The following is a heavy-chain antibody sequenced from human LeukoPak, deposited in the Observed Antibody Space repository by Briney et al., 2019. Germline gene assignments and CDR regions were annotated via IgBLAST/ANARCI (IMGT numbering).Heavy chain of an antibody. V-gene: IGHV3-23*01. Sequence: GGSLRLSCAASGFTFSNYAMTWVRQAPGKGLEWVSTISARGGNIYYADSVKGRFTMSRDNSKDTLYLEMSSLRAEDTAVYHCAKRHDFGDNTFEPWGQGTLVTVSS. J-gene: IGHJ5*02. CDR2: ISARGGNI. D-gene: IGHD4-17*01. CDR1: GFTFSNYA. CDR3: AKRHDFGDNTFEP.